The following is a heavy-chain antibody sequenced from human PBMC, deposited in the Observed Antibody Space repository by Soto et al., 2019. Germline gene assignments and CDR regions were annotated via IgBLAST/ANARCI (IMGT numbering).Heavy chain of an antibody. CDR2: IYYSGST. CDR3: ARGKWMQLPYYFDY. J-gene: IGHJ4*02. CDR1: GRSISSGYYY. D-gene: IGHD5-18*01. Sequence: SETLSLTCTVSGRSISSGYYYWGWIRQPPGKGLEGIGHIYYSGSTYYNPSLKSRVTMRVDTSKMQISLRLSSVADAGTAVYYCARGKWMQLPYYFDYWGQGTLVTVSS. V-gene: IGHV4-30-4*01.